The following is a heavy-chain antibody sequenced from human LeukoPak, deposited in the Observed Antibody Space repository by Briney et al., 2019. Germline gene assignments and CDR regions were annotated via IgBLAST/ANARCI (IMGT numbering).Heavy chain of an antibody. Sequence: GSLRLSCAASGFTFINYAMSWVRQAPGKGLEWVSGISGPGGSTYYADSVKGRFTISRDNGKNSLYLQMNSPRDEDTAVYYCARDRCSGGSCYFDYWGQGTLVPVSS. CDR2: ISGPGGST. CDR1: GFTFINYA. D-gene: IGHD2-15*01. V-gene: IGHV3-23*01. J-gene: IGHJ4*02. CDR3: ARDRCSGGSCYFDY.